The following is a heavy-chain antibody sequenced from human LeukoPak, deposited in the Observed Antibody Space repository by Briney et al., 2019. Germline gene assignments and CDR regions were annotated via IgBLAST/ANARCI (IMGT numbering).Heavy chain of an antibody. D-gene: IGHD2-2*02. Sequence: ASVKVSCKASGYTFTGYYLHWVRQAPGQGLEWMGWINAGNGNTKYSQKFQGRVTITRDTSASTAYMELSSLRSEDTAVYYCAREYIVVVPAAIRRYYYYGMDVWGQGTTVTVSS. CDR3: AREYIVVVPAAIRRYYYYGMDV. V-gene: IGHV1-3*01. CDR1: GYTFTGYY. CDR2: INAGNGNT. J-gene: IGHJ6*02.